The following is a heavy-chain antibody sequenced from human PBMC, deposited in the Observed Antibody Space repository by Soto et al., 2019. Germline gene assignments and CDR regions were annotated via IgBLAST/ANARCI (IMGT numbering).Heavy chain of an antibody. Sequence: SVKVSCKTSGYVFTGYYLHWVRQAPVQGLEWMGWINCRSGGTTYTQKFQGRVTLTMDTSTSTAYMELSSLISDDTALYYCMRGASARDSSGYPYYFDPWGQGTLVTVSS. CDR3: MRGASARDSSGYPYYFDP. V-gene: IGHV1-2*02. D-gene: IGHD3-22*01. J-gene: IGHJ4*02. CDR2: INCRSGGT. CDR1: GYVFTGYY.